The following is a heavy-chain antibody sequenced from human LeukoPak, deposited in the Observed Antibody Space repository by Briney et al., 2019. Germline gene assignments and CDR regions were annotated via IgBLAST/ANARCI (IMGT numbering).Heavy chain of an antibody. Sequence: GGPLRLSCAASGFTFSDFPMIWVRQAPGKGLEWVSSIFPSSDEIHYADSVKGRFTISRDNSKNTLFLQMNSLRVEDTALYYCARAYGSSGYYQLPIDYWGQGTLVTVSS. D-gene: IGHD3-22*01. CDR2: IFPSSDEI. V-gene: IGHV3-23*01. CDR3: ARAYGSSGYYQLPIDY. CDR1: GFTFSDFP. J-gene: IGHJ4*02.